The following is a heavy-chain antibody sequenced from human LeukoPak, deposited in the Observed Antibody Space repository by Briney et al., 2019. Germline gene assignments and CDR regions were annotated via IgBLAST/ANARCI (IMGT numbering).Heavy chain of an antibody. CDR2: IYYSGST. D-gene: IGHD1-14*01. CDR3: ARASQYKGGYYYYYGMDV. CDR1: GGSISSYY. V-gene: IGHV4-59*01. Sequence: PSETLSLTCTVSGGSISSYYWSWIRQPPGKGLEWIGYIYYSGSTNYNPSLKSRVTISVDTSKNQFSLKLSSVTAADTAVYYCARASQYKGGYYYYYGMDVWGQGTTVTVSS. J-gene: IGHJ6*02.